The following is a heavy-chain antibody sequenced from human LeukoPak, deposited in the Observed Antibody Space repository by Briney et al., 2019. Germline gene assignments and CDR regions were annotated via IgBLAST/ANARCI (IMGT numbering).Heavy chain of an antibody. V-gene: IGHV3-23*01. CDR2: ISDSGGST. CDR1: GFAFSSYA. CDR3: AKVRSGSWYNFDY. J-gene: IGHJ4*02. Sequence: GGSLRLSCAASGFAFSSYAMSWVRQAPGKGLEWVSGISDSGGSTYYTDSVKGRFTTSRDNSKNTLYLQINSLRAEDTALYYCAKVRSGSWYNFDYWGQGTLVTVSS. D-gene: IGHD6-13*01.